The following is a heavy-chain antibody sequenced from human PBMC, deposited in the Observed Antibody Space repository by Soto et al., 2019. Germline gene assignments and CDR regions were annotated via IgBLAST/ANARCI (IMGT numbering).Heavy chain of an antibody. CDR3: ARDQWLREDYYYYGMDV. Sequence: ASVKVSCKASGYTFTGYYMHWVRQAPGQGLEWMGWINPNSGGTNYAQKFQGWVTMTRDTSISTAYMELSRLRSDDTAVYYCARDQWLREDYYYYGMDVWGQGTTVTVSS. CDR2: INPNSGGT. CDR1: GYTFTGYY. J-gene: IGHJ6*02. D-gene: IGHD5-12*01. V-gene: IGHV1-2*04.